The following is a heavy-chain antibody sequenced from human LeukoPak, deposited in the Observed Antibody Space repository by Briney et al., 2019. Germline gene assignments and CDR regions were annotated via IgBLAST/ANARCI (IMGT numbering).Heavy chain of an antibody. J-gene: IGHJ4*02. Sequence: ASVKVSCKASGGTFSSYAISWVRQAPGQGLEWMGRIIPTFGTANYAQKFQGRVTITTDESTSTAYMELSSLRSEDTAVYYCARVVVGATTWYDYWGQGTLVTVSS. V-gene: IGHV1-69*05. D-gene: IGHD1-26*01. CDR3: ARVVVGATTWYDY. CDR2: IIPTFGTA. CDR1: GGTFSSYA.